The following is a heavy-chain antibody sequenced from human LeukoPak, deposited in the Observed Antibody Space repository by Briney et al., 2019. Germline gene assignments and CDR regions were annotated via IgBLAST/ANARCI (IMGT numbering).Heavy chain of an antibody. D-gene: IGHD3-3*01. CDR1: GYTFTGYY. Sequence: ASVKVSCKASGYTFTGYYMHWVRQAPGQGLEWMGWINPNSGGTNYAQKFQGRVTMTRDTSISTAYMELSRLRSDDTAVYYCAREDFWSGYYGFDYWGQGTLVTVSS. V-gene: IGHV1-2*02. J-gene: IGHJ4*02. CDR3: AREDFWSGYYGFDY. CDR2: INPNSGGT.